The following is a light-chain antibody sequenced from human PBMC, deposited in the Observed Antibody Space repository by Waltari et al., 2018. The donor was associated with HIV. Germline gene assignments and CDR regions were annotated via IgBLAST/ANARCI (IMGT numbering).Light chain of an antibody. J-gene: IGKJ2*01. CDR2: RAS. CDR1: QSILFFSNNKNC. Sequence: DIVMTQSPDSLAVSLGERATINCKASQSILFFSNNKNCLAWFQQKPGQPPKLLIYRASTREIGVPDRFSGSESGTDFTLTISTLQAEDVGVYYCQQYYDIPYTFGQGTKLEIK. CDR3: QQYYDIPYT. V-gene: IGKV4-1*01.